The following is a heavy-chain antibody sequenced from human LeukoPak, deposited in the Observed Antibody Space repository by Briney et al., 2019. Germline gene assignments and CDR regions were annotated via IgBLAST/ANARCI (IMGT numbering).Heavy chain of an antibody. CDR2: IIPIFGTA. V-gene: IGHV1-69*13. D-gene: IGHD6-13*01. CDR1: GGTFSSYA. J-gene: IGHJ4*02. Sequence: GASVKVSCKASGGTFSSYAISWARQAPGQGREWMGGIIPIFGTANYAQKFQGRVTITADESTSTAYMELSSLRSEDTAVYYCASSSLTGGSTYYFDYWGQGTLVTVSS. CDR3: ASSSLTGGSTYYFDY.